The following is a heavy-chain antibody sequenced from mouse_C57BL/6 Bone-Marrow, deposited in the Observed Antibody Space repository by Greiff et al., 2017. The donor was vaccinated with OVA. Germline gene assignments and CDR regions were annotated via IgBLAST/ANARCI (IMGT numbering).Heavy chain of an antibody. CDR3: ARDDGYYWFAY. V-gene: IGHV5-16*01. Sequence: EVQLVESEGGLVQPGSSMKLSCTASGFTFSDYYMAWVRQVPEKGLEWVANINYDGSSTYYLDSLKSRFIISRDNAKNILYLQMSSLKSEDTATYYCARDDGYYWFAYWGQGTLVTVSA. D-gene: IGHD2-3*01. CDR1: GFTFSDYY. CDR2: INYDGSST. J-gene: IGHJ3*01.